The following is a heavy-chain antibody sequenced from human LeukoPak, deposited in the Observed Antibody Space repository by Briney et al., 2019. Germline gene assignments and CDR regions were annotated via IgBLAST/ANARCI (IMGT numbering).Heavy chain of an antibody. Sequence: GASVKVSCKASGYTFTSNPMNWVRQAPGQGLEWMGWMNPNSGNTGYAQKFQGRVTITRNTSISTAYMELSSLRSEDTAVYYCVVTPRGGVDYWGQGTLVTVSS. CDR1: GYTFTSNP. CDR3: VVTPRGGVDY. D-gene: IGHD1-14*01. V-gene: IGHV1-8*03. J-gene: IGHJ4*02. CDR2: MNPNSGNT.